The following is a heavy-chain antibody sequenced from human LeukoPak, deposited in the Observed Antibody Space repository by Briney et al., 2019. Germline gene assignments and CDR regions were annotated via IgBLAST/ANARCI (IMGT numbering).Heavy chain of an antibody. CDR3: AKGRWGLTINNFDI. Sequence: GGSLRLSCAASGFSVTTYAMGWVRQAPGKGLEWVPVISDRGDSTHYADSVKGRFTISRDSSKNPLYLQMNSLRGEDAAVYYCAKGRWGLTINNFDIWGQGTMVTVSS. CDR1: GFSVTTYA. V-gene: IGHV3-23*01. D-gene: IGHD3-9*01. J-gene: IGHJ3*02. CDR2: ISDRGDST.